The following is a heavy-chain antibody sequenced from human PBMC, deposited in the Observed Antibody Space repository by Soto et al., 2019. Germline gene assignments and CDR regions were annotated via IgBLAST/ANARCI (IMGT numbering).Heavy chain of an antibody. V-gene: IGHV1-69*02. CDR2: IVPMVGRT. CDR3: ALDSGSDVFDI. CDR1: GGSFSSYT. D-gene: IGHD3-10*01. J-gene: IGHJ3*02. Sequence: QVQLVQSGAEVKKTGSSVKVSCKASGGSFSSYTISWVRQAPGQGLEWMGRIVPMVGRTIYAQKFQGRVAISADKSTTTAYMDLSNLASEVTAMYYCALDSGSDVFDIWGQGTLVTVSS.